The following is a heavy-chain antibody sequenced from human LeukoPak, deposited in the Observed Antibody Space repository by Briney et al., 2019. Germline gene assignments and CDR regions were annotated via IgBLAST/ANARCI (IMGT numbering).Heavy chain of an antibody. CDR1: GGSFSGYY. J-gene: IGHJ4*02. V-gene: IGHV4-34*01. D-gene: IGHD3-22*01. Sequence: SETLSLTCAVYGGSFSGYYWSWIRQPPGKGLEWIGEINHSGSTNYNPSLKSRVTISVDTSNNQFSLKLSSVTAADTAVYYCAREDSSSLLDYWGQGTLVTVSS. CDR2: INHSGST. CDR3: AREDSSSLLDY.